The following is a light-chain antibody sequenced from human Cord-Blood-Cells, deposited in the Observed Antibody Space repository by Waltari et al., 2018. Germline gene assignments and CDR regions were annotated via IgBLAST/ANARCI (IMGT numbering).Light chain of an antibody. Sequence: DIQMPQSPSSLSASVGDRVTITCRASQSISSYLNWYQQKPGKAPKLLIYAAPSLQSGVPSRFSGSGSGTDFTLTISSLQPEDFATYYCQQSYSTPFTFGPGTKVDIK. V-gene: IGKV1-39*01. CDR2: AAP. J-gene: IGKJ3*01. CDR1: QSISSY. CDR3: QQSYSTPFT.